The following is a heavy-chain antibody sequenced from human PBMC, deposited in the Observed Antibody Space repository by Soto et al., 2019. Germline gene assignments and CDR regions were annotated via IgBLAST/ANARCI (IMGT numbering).Heavy chain of an antibody. J-gene: IGHJ4*02. D-gene: IGHD3-22*01. Sequence: PGESVKISCKGAGYSFTIYWIGWVLQMPWKGLEWMGIIYPGDSDTRYSPSFQGQVTISADKSISTAYLQWSSLKASDTAMYYCARQEHYYDSSGQSLFWGQGTLVTVSS. CDR2: IYPGDSDT. V-gene: IGHV5-51*01. CDR1: GYSFTIYW. CDR3: ARQEHYYDSSGQSLF.